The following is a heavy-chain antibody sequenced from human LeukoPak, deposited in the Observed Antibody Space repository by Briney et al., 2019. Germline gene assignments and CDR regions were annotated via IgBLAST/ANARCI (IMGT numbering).Heavy chain of an antibody. V-gene: IGHV3-23*01. D-gene: IGHD4-17*01. CDR2: ISGSGGRT. Sequence: GGSLRLSCAASGFTCSSYDMSWVRQAPGKGLEWVSVISGSGGRTYYADSVKGRFTITRDNSKNTVYLQSNSLRAEDTGVYDCVKESYGHSTGGMFQYWVQATLVTVPS. J-gene: IGHJ1*01. CDR3: VKESYGHSTGGMFQY. CDR1: GFTCSSYD.